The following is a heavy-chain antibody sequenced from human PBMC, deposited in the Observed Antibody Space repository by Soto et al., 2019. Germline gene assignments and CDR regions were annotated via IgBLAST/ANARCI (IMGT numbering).Heavy chain of an antibody. CDR2: ISSSSSYI. CDR1: GFTFSSYS. Sequence: GGSLRLSCAASGFTFSSYSMNWVRQAPGKGLEWVSSISSSSSYIYYADSVKGRFTISRDNAKNSLYLQMNSLRAEDTAVYYCARDLYGSGSNINTKTRNYYYYYMDVWGKGTTVTVSS. V-gene: IGHV3-21*01. CDR3: ARDLYGSGSNINTKTRNYYYYYMDV. D-gene: IGHD3-10*01. J-gene: IGHJ6*03.